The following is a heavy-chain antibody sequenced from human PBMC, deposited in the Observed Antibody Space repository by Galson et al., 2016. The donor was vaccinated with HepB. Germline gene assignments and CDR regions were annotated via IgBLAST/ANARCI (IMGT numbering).Heavy chain of an antibody. CDR1: GFTFRTYS. CDR2: ITSSSRDI. CDR3: ARDRSPYKPLGPDY. Sequence: SLRLSCAASGFTFRTYSMTWVRQAPGKGLEWVSSITSSSRDIYYADSLKGRFTVSRDNAKNSLYLQMNGLRAEDTAVYYCARDRSPYKPLGPDYWGQGTLVTVSP. V-gene: IGHV3-21*01. J-gene: IGHJ4*02. D-gene: IGHD3-10*01.